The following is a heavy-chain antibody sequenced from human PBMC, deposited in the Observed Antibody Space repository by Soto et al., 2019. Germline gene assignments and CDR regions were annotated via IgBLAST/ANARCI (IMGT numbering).Heavy chain of an antibody. CDR2: FDPEAGET. D-gene: IGHD4-17*01. Sequence: ASVKVSCKVSGYTLTELSMHWVRQAPGKGLEWMGGFDPEAGETIYAQKFQGRVTMTEDTSTDTAYMELNSLRAGDTAVYFCARGAVFRDYLIPRSYFHAMDVWGQGTTVTVSS. CDR1: GYTLTELS. V-gene: IGHV1-24*01. CDR3: ARGAVFRDYLIPRSYFHAMDV. J-gene: IGHJ6*02.